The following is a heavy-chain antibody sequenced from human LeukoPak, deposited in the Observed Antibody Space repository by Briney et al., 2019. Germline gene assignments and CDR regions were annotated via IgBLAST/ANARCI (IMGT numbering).Heavy chain of an antibody. J-gene: IGHJ5*02. CDR2: ISSSGSTI. V-gene: IGHV3-48*03. Sequence: GGSLRPSCAASGFTFSSYEMNWVRQAPGKGLEWVSYISSSGSTIYYADSVKGRFTISRDNAKNSLYLQMNSLRVEDTALYYCAKDSGSSSGYESWFDPWGQGTLVTVSS. CDR1: GFTFSSYE. CDR3: AKDSGSSSGYESWFDP. D-gene: IGHD5-12*01.